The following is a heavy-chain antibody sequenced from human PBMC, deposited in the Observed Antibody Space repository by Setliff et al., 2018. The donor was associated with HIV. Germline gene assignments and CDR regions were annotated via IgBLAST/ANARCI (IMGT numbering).Heavy chain of an antibody. J-gene: IGHJ3*02. CDR1: GGTFSSYA. D-gene: IGHD3-16*01. CDR3: ARDLIVTTWALDI. Sequence: ASVKVSCKASGGTFSSYAISWVRQAPGQGLEWMGGIIPLFGTANYAQNFQGRVTITADESTSTAYMELSSLRSEDTAVYYCARDLIVTTWALDIWGQGTMVTVSS. CDR2: IIPLFGTA. V-gene: IGHV1-69*13.